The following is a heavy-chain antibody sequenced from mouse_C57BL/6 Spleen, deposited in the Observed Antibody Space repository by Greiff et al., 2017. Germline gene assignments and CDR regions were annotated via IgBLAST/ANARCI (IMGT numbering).Heavy chain of an antibody. CDR1: GLNIKDYY. J-gene: IGHJ2*01. D-gene: IGHD1-1*01. Sequence: VQLQQSGAELVRPGASVKLSCTASGLNIKDYYMHWVKQRPEQGLEWIGRIDPEDGDTEYAPKFQGKATMTADTSSNTAYLQLSSLTSEDTAVYYCTMDYYGSSPYFDYWGQGTTLTVSS. V-gene: IGHV14-1*01. CDR3: TMDYYGSSPYFDY. CDR2: IDPEDGDT.